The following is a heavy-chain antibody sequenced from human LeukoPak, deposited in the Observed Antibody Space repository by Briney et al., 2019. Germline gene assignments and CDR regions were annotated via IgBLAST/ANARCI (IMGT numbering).Heavy chain of an antibody. CDR2: IYYSGST. Sequence: SETLSLTCTVSGGSISSYYWSWIRQPPGKGLDWIGYIYYSGSTNYNPSLKSRVTISVDPSKNQFSLKLSSVTAADTAVYYCARAGGSYGTGFDYWGQGTLVTVSS. CDR3: ARAGGSYGTGFDY. V-gene: IGHV4-59*01. D-gene: IGHD1-26*01. CDR1: GGSISSYY. J-gene: IGHJ4*02.